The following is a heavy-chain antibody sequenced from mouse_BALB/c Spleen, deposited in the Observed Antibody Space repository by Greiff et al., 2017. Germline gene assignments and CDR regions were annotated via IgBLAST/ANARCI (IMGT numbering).Heavy chain of an antibody. CDR3: ARHYYGSSYFDY. J-gene: IGHJ2*01. Sequence: EVKLEESGGGLVKPGGSLKLSCAASGFAFSSYVMSWVRQTPEKRLEWVAYISSGGGSTYYPDTVKGRFTISRANAKNTLYLQMSSLKSEDTAMYCCARHYYGSSYFDYWGQGTTLTVAS. CDR2: ISSGGGST. CDR1: GFAFSSYV. V-gene: IGHV5-12-1*01. D-gene: IGHD1-1*01.